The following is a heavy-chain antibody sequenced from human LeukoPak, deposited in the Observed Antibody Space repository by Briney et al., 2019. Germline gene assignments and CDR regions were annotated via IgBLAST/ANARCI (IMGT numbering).Heavy chain of an antibody. CDR3: TKLKGWYGDGYFDS. J-gene: IGHJ4*02. Sequence: GGSLRLSCAASGFSLSSKYMSWVRQPAGKGLEWVSVIYSGGTTFYADSVKGRFTISRDNSKNKLYLQMNSLRPDDTAVYYCTKLKGWYGDGYFDSWGPGTLVTVSS. CDR2: IYSGGTT. D-gene: IGHD6-19*01. CDR1: GFSLSSKY. V-gene: IGHV3-53*01.